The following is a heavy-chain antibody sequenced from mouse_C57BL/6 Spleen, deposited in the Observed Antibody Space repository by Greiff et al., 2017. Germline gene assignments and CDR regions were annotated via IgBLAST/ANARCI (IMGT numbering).Heavy chain of an antibody. CDR2: FYPGSGSI. CDR1: GYTFTEYT. Sequence: QVQLQQSGAELVKPGASVKLSCKASGYTFTEYTIHWVKQRSGQGLEWIGWFYPGSGSIKYNEKFKDKATLTADKSSSTVYMELSRLTSEDSAVYYGAMREDPIYYYGSSYFDYWGQGTTLTVSS. D-gene: IGHD1-1*01. CDR3: AMREDPIYYYGSSYFDY. J-gene: IGHJ2*01. V-gene: IGHV1-62-2*01.